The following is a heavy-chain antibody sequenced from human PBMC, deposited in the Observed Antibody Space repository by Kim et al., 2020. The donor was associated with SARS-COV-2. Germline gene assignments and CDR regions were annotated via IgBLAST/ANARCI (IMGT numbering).Heavy chain of an antibody. CDR2: IYYSGST. V-gene: IGHV4-39*07. D-gene: IGHD3-22*01. J-gene: IGHJ4*01. CDR3: ARDVAVVRKDKKPYYF. Sequence: SETLSLTCTVSGGSISSSSYYWGWIRQPPGKGLEWIGSIYYSGSTYYNPSLKSRVTISVDTSKNQFSLKLSSVTAADTAVYYCARDVAVVRKDKKPYYF. CDR1: GGSISSSSYY.